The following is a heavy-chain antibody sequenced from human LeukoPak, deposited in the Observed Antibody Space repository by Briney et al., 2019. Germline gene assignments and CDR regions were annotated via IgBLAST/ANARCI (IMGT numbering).Heavy chain of an antibody. D-gene: IGHD3-10*01. V-gene: IGHV3-74*01. J-gene: IGHJ4*02. CDR3: ARDKLTTGDYYGSGSYPTLLFDY. Sequence: GSLRLSCAASGFTFRSYWMHWVRQAPGKGLVWVSRINSDGSSTSYADSVKGRFTISRDNAKNTLYLQMNSLRAEDTAVYYCARDKLTTGDYYGSGSYPTLLFDYWGQGTLVTVSS. CDR1: GFTFRSYW. CDR2: INSDGSST.